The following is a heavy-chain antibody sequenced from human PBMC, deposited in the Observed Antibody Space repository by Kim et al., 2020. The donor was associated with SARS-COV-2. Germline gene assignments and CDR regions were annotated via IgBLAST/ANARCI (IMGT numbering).Heavy chain of an antibody. CDR3: ARVWCSSTSCYGRRGYYF. V-gene: IGHV4-34*01. J-gene: IGHJ4*01. CDR1: GGSFSGYY. CDR2: INHSGST. D-gene: IGHD2-2*01. Sequence: SETLSLTCAVYGGSFSGYYWSWIRQPPGKGLEWIGEINHSGSTNYNPSLKSRVTISVDTSKNQFSLKLSSVTAAETAVYYCARVWCSSTSCYGRRGYYF.